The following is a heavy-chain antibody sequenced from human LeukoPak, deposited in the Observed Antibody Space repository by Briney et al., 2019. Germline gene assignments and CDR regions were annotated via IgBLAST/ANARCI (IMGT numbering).Heavy chain of an antibody. CDR1: GFSFSVYA. CDR2: ISGSGGRT. D-gene: IGHD3-3*01. V-gene: IGHV3-23*01. CDR3: AKGGQDFDFWRFDY. J-gene: IGHJ4*02. Sequence: GGSLRLSCAAPGFSFSVYAMSWVRQAPGKGLEWVSSISGSGGRTYYTNSVKGRFTISRENFKNTVYLEMNNLGAEDTALYYCAKGGQDFDFWRFDYWGQGNLVVVSS.